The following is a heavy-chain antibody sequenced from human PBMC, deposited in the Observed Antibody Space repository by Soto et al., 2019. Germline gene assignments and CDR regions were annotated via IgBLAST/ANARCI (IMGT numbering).Heavy chain of an antibody. D-gene: IGHD6-19*01. CDR1: GGSDVFNNYP. Sequence: QVQLVQSGAEIKKPASSVKVSCKASGGSDVFNNYPVSWVRQAPGQGLEWMGAIITMFNTADYAQRFLGRVTITADKKTRTVYMELTSLTSDDTAVYYCARHYPTAVSGAGWFDTWGQGTLVTVSS. CDR2: IITMFNTA. CDR3: ARHYPTAVSGAGWFDT. V-gene: IGHV1-69*06. J-gene: IGHJ5*02.